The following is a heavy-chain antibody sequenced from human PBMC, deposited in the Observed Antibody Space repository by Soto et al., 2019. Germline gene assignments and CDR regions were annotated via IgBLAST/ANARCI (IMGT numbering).Heavy chain of an antibody. V-gene: IGHV1-18*01. CDR2: ISGYNGNT. CDR3: ARTVIMVSKKGGYEANFDY. D-gene: IGHD2-8*01. J-gene: IGHJ4*02. Sequence: ASVKVSCKASCYTFTSYGINWVRQAPGQGLEWMGWISGYNGNTMYAQKVQGRVTMTTDTSTSTAYMELRSLRSDDTAVYYCARTVIMVSKKGGYEANFDYRGQVTLV. CDR1: CYTFTSYG.